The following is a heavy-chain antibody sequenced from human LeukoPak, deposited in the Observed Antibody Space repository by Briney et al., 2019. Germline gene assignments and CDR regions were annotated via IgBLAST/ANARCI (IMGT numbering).Heavy chain of an antibody. CDR1: GYSFTSYW. D-gene: IGHD1-1*01. Sequence: GESLKISCKGSGYSFTSYWIGWVRQMPGKGLEWMGIIYPGDSDTRYSPSFQGQVTISADKSISTAYLQWSSLKASDTAMYYCARLSGTTAYYYYYYMDVWGKGTTVTISS. J-gene: IGHJ6*03. CDR2: IYPGDSDT. V-gene: IGHV5-51*01. CDR3: ARLSGTTAYYYYYYMDV.